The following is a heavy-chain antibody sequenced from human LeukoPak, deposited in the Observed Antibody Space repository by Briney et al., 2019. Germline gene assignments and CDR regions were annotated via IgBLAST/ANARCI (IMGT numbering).Heavy chain of an antibody. Sequence: SETLSLTCTVSSGSISNSDYYWDWIRQPAGKGLEWIGRIYSSGRTNYNPSLKSRVTLSIDTSNNQFSLKLTSVTAADTAVYYCAREGGPYSGTLSVGPWGQGILVSVSS. J-gene: IGHJ5*02. CDR3: AREGGPYSGTLSVGP. CDR2: IYSSGRT. D-gene: IGHD1-26*01. V-gene: IGHV4-61*02. CDR1: SGSISNSDYY.